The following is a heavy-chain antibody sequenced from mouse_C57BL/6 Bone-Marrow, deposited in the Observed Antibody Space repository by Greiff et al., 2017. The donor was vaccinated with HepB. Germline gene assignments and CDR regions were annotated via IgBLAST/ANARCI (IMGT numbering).Heavy chain of an antibody. D-gene: IGHD2-3*01. CDR3: ARNGYYVYWYFDV. CDR1: GYTFTSYW. Sequence: QVQLQQPGAELVRPGSSVKLSCKASGYTFTSYWMDWVKQRPGQGLEWIGNIYPSDSETHYNQKFKDKATLTVDKSSSTAYMQLSSLTSEDSAVYYCARNGYYVYWYFDVWAQGPRSPSPQ. CDR2: IYPSDSET. J-gene: IGHJ1*03. V-gene: IGHV1-61*01.